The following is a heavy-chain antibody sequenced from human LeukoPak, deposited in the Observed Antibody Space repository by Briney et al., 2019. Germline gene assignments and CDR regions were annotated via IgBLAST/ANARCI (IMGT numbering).Heavy chain of an antibody. D-gene: IGHD3-22*01. CDR1: GGSISSYY. V-gene: IGHV4-4*07. Sequence: SETLSLTCTVSGGSISSYYWSWIRQPAGKGLEWIGRIYTSGSTNYNPSLKSRVTMSVDTSKNQFSLKLNFVTAADTAVYYCANSDDRRPYGLDVWGQGTTVTVSS. CDR2: IYTSGST. CDR3: ANSDDRRPYGLDV. J-gene: IGHJ6*02.